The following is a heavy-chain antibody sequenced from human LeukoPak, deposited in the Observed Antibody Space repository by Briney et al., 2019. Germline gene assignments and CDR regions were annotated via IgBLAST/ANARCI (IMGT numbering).Heavy chain of an antibody. D-gene: IGHD3-22*01. V-gene: IGHV3-30*01. CDR3: ARDHYYDSSGSHIAPDY. Sequence: GRSLRLSCAACGFTFSSYAMHWVRQAPGKGLEWVAVISYDGSNKYYADSAKGRFTISRDNSKNTLYLQMNSLRAEDTAVYYCARDHYYDSSGSHIAPDYWGQGTLVTVSS. CDR1: GFTFSSYA. J-gene: IGHJ4*02. CDR2: ISYDGSNK.